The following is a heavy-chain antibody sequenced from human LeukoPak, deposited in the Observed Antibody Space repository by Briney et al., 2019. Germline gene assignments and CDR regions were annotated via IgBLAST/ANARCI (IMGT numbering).Heavy chain of an antibody. CDR1: GYTFTSYD. D-gene: IGHD6-6*01. Sequence: AASVKVSCKASGYTFTSYDINWVRQATGQGLEWMGWINTNTGNPTYAQGFTGRFVFSLDTSVSTAYLQISSLKAEDTAVYYCARVIAARDYYYYYMDVWGKGTTVTVSS. J-gene: IGHJ6*03. CDR3: ARVIAARDYYYYYMDV. V-gene: IGHV7-4-1*02. CDR2: INTNTGNP.